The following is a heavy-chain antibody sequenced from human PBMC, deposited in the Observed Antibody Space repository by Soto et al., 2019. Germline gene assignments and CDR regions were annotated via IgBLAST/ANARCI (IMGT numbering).Heavy chain of an antibody. J-gene: IGHJ6*02. Sequence: QVQLQESGPGLLKASETLSLTCSVSGGSVRSGNHFWNWIRQPPGRGLEWLGYMYYTGVTNYNPSHKWRLGRSGDTPRVHFSLTRTPLPVADRAVFYCAGGGEPLGSSGLEAGGQGTTV. D-gene: IGHD3-10*01. CDR2: MYYTGVT. V-gene: IGHV4-61*01. CDR3: AGGGEPLGSSGLEA. CDR1: GGSVRSGNHF.